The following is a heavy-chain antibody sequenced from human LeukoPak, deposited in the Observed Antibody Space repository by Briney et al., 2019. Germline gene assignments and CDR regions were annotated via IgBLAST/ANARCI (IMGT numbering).Heavy chain of an antibody. V-gene: IGHV3-11*01. CDR2: ISSSGSTI. J-gene: IGHJ4*02. CDR3: ARVNRVTAIQELDY. D-gene: IGHD2-21*02. CDR1: GFTFSDYY. Sequence: PGGSLRLSCAASGFTFSDYYMTWIRQAPGKGLEWVSCISSSGSTIFYADSVKGRFTISRDNAKSSLFLQMNSLRAEDTVVYYCARVNRVTAIQELDYWGQGTLVTVSS.